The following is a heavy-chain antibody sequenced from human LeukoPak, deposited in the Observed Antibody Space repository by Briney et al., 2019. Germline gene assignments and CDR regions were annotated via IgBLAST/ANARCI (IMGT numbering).Heavy chain of an antibody. CDR1: GFTFSSYA. CDR3: TKEGLPSGSSWSAWFDP. CDR2: ISGSGDDT. Sequence: GGSLRLSCAASGFTFSSYAMNWVRQAPGKGLEWVSSISGSGDDTYYADSVKGRFTISRDNSKNTLYLQMNSLRAEDTAVYYCTKEGLPSGSSWSAWFDPWGQGTLVTVSS. J-gene: IGHJ5*02. D-gene: IGHD3-10*01. V-gene: IGHV3-23*01.